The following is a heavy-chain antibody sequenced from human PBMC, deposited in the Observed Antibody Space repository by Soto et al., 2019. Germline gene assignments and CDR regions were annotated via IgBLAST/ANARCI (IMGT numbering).Heavy chain of an antibody. D-gene: IGHD1-1*01. J-gene: IGHJ4*02. CDR3: ARRYGYSFDD. Sequence: PSETLSLTCTVSGGSISSYYWSWIRQPPGKGLEWIGYVYYSGSTNYNPSLKSRDTISVGTSKNQFSLKLSSVTAADTTVYYCARRYGYSFDDWGQGTLVTV. CDR1: GGSISSYY. V-gene: IGHV4-59*08. CDR2: VYYSGST.